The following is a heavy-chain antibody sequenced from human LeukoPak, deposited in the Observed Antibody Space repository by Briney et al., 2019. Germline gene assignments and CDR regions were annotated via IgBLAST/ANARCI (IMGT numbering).Heavy chain of an antibody. D-gene: IGHD6-19*01. CDR1: GFTFSSYA. CDR2: ISYDGSNK. J-gene: IGHJ4*02. CDR3: ATGYSSGWYGYGY. V-gene: IGHV3-30*04. Sequence: GGSLRLSCAASGFTFSSYAMHWVRQAPGKGLEWVAVISYDGSNKYYADSVKGRFTISRDNSKNTLYLQVISLRAEDTAVYYCATGYSSGWYGYGYWGQGALVTVSS.